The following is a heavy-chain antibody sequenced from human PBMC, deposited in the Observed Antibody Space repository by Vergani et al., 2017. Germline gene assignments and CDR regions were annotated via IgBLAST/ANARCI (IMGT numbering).Heavy chain of an antibody. CDR2: IYYSRST. Sequence: QVQLQESGPGLVKPSETLSLTCTVSGGSISSYYWSWIRQPPGKGLEWIGYIYYSRSTNYNPSLKSRVTISVDTSKNQFSLKLSSVTAADTAVYYCAGGGLAAAGHGWGIDDWGQGTLVTVSS. J-gene: IGHJ4*01. D-gene: IGHD6-13*01. CDR1: GGSISSYY. CDR3: AGGGLAAAGHGWGIDD. V-gene: IGHV4-59*01.